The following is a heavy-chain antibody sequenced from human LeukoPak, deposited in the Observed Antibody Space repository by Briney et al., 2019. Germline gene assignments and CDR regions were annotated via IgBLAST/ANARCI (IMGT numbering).Heavy chain of an antibody. V-gene: IGHV3-30*03. Sequence: PGRSLRLSCAASGFTFGSYGMHWVRQAPGKGLEWVAVISYDGSNKYYADSVKGRFTISRDNSKNTLYLQMNSLRAEDTAVYYCARGRDGYNLVDAFDIWGQGIMVTVSS. CDR2: ISYDGSNK. D-gene: IGHD5-24*01. CDR1: GFTFGSYG. J-gene: IGHJ3*02. CDR3: ARGRDGYNLVDAFDI.